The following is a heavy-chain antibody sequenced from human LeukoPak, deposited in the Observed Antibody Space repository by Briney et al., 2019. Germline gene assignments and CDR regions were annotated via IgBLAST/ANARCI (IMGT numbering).Heavy chain of an antibody. CDR1: GFTFRSYA. V-gene: IGHV3-23*01. CDR3: AKDSFYSSGWPSSIFDY. D-gene: IGHD6-19*01. CDR2: ISGKGGNT. Sequence: GGSLRLSCAASGFTFRSYAMYWVRQAPGKGLEWVSDISGKGGNTYYADSVKGRCTISRDNSKTTLYLELNLLRAEDTDIFCYAKDSFYSSGWPSSIFDYWGQGALVTVSS. J-gene: IGHJ4*01.